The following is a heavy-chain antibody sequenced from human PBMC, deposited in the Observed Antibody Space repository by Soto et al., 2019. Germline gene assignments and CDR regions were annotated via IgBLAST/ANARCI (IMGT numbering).Heavy chain of an antibody. CDR2: ISGSGGST. CDR1: GFTFSSYA. CDR3: AKDGGRNNIGWVDAFDI. Sequence: EVQLLESGGGLVQPGGSLRLSCAASGFTFSSYAMSWVRQAPGKGLEWVSAISGSGGSTYYADSVKGRFTISRDNSKNPRYLQMNSLRAEDTAVYYCAKDGGRNNIGWVDAFDIGAQGTLLTVSS. D-gene: IGHD3-16*01. J-gene: IGHJ3*02. V-gene: IGHV3-23*01.